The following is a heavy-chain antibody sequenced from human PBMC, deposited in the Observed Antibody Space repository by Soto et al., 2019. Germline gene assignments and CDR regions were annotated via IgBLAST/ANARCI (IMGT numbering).Heavy chain of an antibody. CDR2: IYYSGST. CDR3: ARDPYGDYGFDY. J-gene: IGHJ4*02. D-gene: IGHD4-17*01. CDR1: GGSISSYY. Sequence: LSLTCTVSGGSISSYYWSWIRQPPGKGLEWIGYIYYSGSTNYNPSLKSRVTISVDTSKNQFSLRLSSVTAADTAVYYCARDPYGDYGFDYWGQGTLVTVS. V-gene: IGHV4-59*01.